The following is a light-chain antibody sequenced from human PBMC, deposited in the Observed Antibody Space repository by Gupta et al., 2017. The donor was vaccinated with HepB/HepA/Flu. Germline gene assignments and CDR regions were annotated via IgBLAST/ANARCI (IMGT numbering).Light chain of an antibody. CDR3: QSYDSSLSGSV. J-gene: IGLJ2*01. V-gene: IGLV1-40*01. CDR1: SSNIGAGYD. CDR2: GNS. Sequence: QSVLTQPPSVSGAPGQRVTISCTGSSSNIGAGYDVHWYQQLPGTAPKLLIHGNSNRPSGVPDRFSGSKSGTSASLAITGLQAEDEAYYYCQSYDSSLSGSVFGGGTKLTVL.